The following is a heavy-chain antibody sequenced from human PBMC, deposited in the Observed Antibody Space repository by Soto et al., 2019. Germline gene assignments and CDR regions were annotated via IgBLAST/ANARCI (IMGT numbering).Heavy chain of an antibody. CDR2: MNTNSGNT. V-gene: IGHV1-8*01. Sequence: QVQLVHSGAEVKKPGASVKVSCKASGYTFTSYDINWVRQATGQGLEWMAWMNTNSGNTGYTQKLQGRVTMNRKTSISTAYMELSSLRSEDTAVYYCAIGRNDDDDAFDICGQGTMVTVSS. D-gene: IGHD1-1*01. J-gene: IGHJ3*02. CDR3: AIGRNDDDDAFDI. CDR1: GYTFTSYD.